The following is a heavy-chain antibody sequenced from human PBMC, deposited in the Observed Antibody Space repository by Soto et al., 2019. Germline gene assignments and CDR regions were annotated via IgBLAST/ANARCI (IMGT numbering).Heavy chain of an antibody. CDR2: ISYDGSNK. CDR3: ARLAGGWYFDY. CDR1: GFTFSSNA. Sequence: VGSLRLSCAASGFTFSSNAMHWVRQTPGKGLEWVAVISYDGSNKYYADSVKGRFTISRDNSKNTFFLQMNSLRTDDTAMYYCARLAGGWYFDYWGQGTLVTVSS. J-gene: IGHJ4*02. V-gene: IGHV3-30-3*01. D-gene: IGHD6-19*01.